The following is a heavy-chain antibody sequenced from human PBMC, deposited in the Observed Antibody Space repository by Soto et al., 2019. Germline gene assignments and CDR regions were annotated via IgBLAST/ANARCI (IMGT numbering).Heavy chain of an antibody. CDR2: ISPYTGNT. D-gene: IGHD3-16*01. J-gene: IGHJ6*02. Sequence: QVQLVQSGDEVKKPGASVKVSCKASGYIFVNYGIAWVRQAPGQGLEWMGWISPYTGNTHSATKSQGRLTMTTDTSTSTAYRDLGSLTSDDTAVYYCVMVDNYVTPTPQDVWGQGTTVTVSS. V-gene: IGHV1-18*01. CDR3: VMVDNYVTPTPQDV. CDR1: GYIFVNYG.